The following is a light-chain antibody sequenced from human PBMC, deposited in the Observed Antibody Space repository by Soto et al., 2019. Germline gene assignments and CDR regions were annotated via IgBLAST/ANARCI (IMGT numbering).Light chain of an antibody. V-gene: IGLV2-14*01. Sequence: QSVLTQPASVSGSPGQSITISCTGTSSDVGGYNYVSWYQQHPGKAPKLMIYDVSNRPSGVSNRFSGSKSGNTASLTISGLQAEYEADYYCSSYTSSSTVFGTGTRSPS. CDR3: SSYTSSSTV. J-gene: IGLJ1*01. CDR1: SSDVGGYNY. CDR2: DVS.